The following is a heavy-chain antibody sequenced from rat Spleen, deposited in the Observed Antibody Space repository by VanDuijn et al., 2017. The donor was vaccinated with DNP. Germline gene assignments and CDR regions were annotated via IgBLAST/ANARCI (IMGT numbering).Heavy chain of an antibody. CDR3: AKWETY. J-gene: IGHJ2*01. CDR2: MSSGGST. Sequence: QVQLKESGPGLVQPSQTLSLTCTVSGFSLTSYTVSWVRQPPGKGLECIAAMSSGGSTYYNSALKPRLSISRDTSKRQVFLKMNSLQTEDTAMYFCAKWETYWGQGVMVTVSS. V-gene: IGHV2-6*01. CDR1: GFSLTSYT. D-gene: IGHD1-7*01.